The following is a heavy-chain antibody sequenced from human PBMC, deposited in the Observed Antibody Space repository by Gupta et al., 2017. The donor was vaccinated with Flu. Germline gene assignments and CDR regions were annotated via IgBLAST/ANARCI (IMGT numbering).Heavy chain of an antibody. CDR2: ISYDGSNK. D-gene: IGHD6-19*01. Sequence: QVQLVESGGGVVQPGRSLRLSCAASGFTFSSYGMHWVRQAPGKGLEWVAVISYDGSNKYYADSVKGRFTISRDNSKNTLYLQMNSLRAEDTAVYYCAKKEQWLVFSYYYYGMDVWGQGTTVTVSS. J-gene: IGHJ6*02. V-gene: IGHV3-30*18. CDR3: AKKEQWLVFSYYYYGMDV. CDR1: GFTFSSYG.